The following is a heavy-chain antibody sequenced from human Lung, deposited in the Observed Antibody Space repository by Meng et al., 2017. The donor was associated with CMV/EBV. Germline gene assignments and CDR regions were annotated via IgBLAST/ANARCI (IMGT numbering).Heavy chain of an antibody. D-gene: IGHD1-14*01. J-gene: IGHJ4*02. Sequence: VSGDSLSRGDSYWSWSRQPTGKGLEWIGYIYESGSTSYNPSLESRVTISVDTSKNQFSLKVMSVAAADTAVYYCAREGTNSYYFDYWGQGTLVTVSS. CDR3: AREGTNSYYFDY. V-gene: IGHV4-30-4*01. CDR2: IYESGST. CDR1: GDSLSRGDSY.